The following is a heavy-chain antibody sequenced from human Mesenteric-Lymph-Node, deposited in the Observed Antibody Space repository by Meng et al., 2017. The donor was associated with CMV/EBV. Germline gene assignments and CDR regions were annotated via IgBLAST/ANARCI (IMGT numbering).Heavy chain of an antibody. CDR3: VGPNWFDP. CDR2: IIPILGIA. Sequence: SVKVSCKASGGTFSSYAISWVRQAPGQGLEWMGGIIPILGIANYAQKFQGRVTITADKSTSTAYMELRSLRSDDTAVYYCVGPNWFDPWGQGTLVTVSS. V-gene: IGHV1-69*10. J-gene: IGHJ5*02. CDR1: GGTFSSYA.